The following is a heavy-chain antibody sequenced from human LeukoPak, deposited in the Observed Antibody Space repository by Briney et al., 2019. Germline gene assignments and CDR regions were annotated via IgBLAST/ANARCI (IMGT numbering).Heavy chain of an antibody. V-gene: IGHV4-34*01. CDR3: ARGGRNKYTSGDFAY. CDR1: GGSLSGFF. Sequence: SETLSLTCAVSGGSLSGFFWSWIRQPPGKGLEWIGEVNQSGAPNYKPSLKSRVTISVDTSTTQLSLMLTSVTAADTALYYCARGGRNKYTSGDFAYWGQGILVTVSS. D-gene: IGHD3-3*01. CDR2: VNQSGAP. J-gene: IGHJ4*02.